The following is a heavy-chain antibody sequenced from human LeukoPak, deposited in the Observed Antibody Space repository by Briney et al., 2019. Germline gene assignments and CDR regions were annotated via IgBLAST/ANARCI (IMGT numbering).Heavy chain of an antibody. D-gene: IGHD3-16*01. Sequence: ASVKVSRKASGYTFTSYYMHWVRQTPGQGPEWMGIINPSGGSTSYAQKFQGRVTMTRDTSTSTVYMELSSLRSEDTAVYYCARDLGGIDLAFDYWGQGTLVTVPS. J-gene: IGHJ4*02. CDR1: GYTFTSYY. CDR3: ARDLGGIDLAFDY. CDR2: INPSGGST. V-gene: IGHV1-46*01.